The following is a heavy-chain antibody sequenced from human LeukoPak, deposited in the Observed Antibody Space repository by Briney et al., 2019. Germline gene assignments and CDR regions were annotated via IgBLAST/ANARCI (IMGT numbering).Heavy chain of an antibody. CDR1: GGSISSSSYY. Sequence: ASETLSLTCTVSGGSISSSSYYWGWIRQPPGKGLEWIGSIYYSGSTYYNPSLKSRVTISVDTSKNQFSLKLSSVTAADTAVYYCARLYVDFWSGYYTLYYYYYMDVWGKGTTVTVSS. D-gene: IGHD3-3*01. J-gene: IGHJ6*03. CDR2: IYYSGST. V-gene: IGHV4-39*01. CDR3: ARLYVDFWSGYYTLYYYYYMDV.